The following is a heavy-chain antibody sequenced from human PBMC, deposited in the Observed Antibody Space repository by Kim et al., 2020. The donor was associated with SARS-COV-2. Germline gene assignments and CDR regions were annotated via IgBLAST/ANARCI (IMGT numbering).Heavy chain of an antibody. CDR2: IYYSGST. CDR1: GGSISSSSYY. Sequence: SETLSLTCTVSGGSISSSSYYWGWIRQPPGKGLEWIGSIYYSGSTYYNPSLKSRVTISVDTSKNQFSLKLSSVTAADTAVYYCARIGGIAVAGTPYYYYYYGMDVWGQGTTVTVSS. V-gene: IGHV4-39*01. D-gene: IGHD6-19*01. J-gene: IGHJ6*02. CDR3: ARIGGIAVAGTPYYYYYYGMDV.